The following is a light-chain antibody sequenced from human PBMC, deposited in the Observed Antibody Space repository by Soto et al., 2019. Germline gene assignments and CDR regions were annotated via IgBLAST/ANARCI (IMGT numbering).Light chain of an antibody. Sequence: EIVMTQSPATLSVSPGGRATLSCRASQSISSELAWYQQKPGQPPRLLIYGASTRATGVPARFTGSGSGSDFTLTISGLQSEDFAVYYCQQGHNWPLTFGQGTRLEI. J-gene: IGKJ2*01. CDR1: QSISSE. CDR3: QQGHNWPLT. V-gene: IGKV3-15*01. CDR2: GAS.